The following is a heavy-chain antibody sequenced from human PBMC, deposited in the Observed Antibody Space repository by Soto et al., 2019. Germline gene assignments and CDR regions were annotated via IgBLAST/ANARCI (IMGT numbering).Heavy chain of an antibody. CDR3: AREGNLGRWIQPLDS. CDR1: GECISRWS. J-gene: IGHJ4*02. D-gene: IGHD2-2*03. CDR2: IHYNGNT. V-gene: IGHV4-59*01. Sequence: SETRSLACPVCGECISRWSSNWLRQPPGKGLEWIGNIHYNGNTKYSPSLKSRVTMSVDTSKNHFSLKLISVTTADTAVYFCAREGNLGRWIQPLDSWGQGTLVTVSS.